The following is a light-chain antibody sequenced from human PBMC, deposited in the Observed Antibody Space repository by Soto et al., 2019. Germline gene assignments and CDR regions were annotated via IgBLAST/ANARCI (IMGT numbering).Light chain of an antibody. CDR1: SSDVGAYNF. V-gene: IGLV2-14*01. Sequence: QSVLTQPASVSGSPGQSITISCTGTSSDVGAYNFVSWYQQHPGKAPKVMIYEVSHRPSGVSSRFSGSKSGNTASLTISGLQAEAEADYYCSSYTGSSTSVFGSGTKVTVL. CDR2: EVS. J-gene: IGLJ1*01. CDR3: SSYTGSSTSV.